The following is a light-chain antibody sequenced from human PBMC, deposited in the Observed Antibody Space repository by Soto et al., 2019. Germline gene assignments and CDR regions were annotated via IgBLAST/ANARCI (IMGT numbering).Light chain of an antibody. CDR3: SSFTSSSTLV. Sequence: QSALTQPPSVSGSPGQSVTISCTGTNSDVGSYNRVSWYQHPPGTAPKLIIYEVNNRPSGVPDRFSGSKSGNTASLTISGLQAEDEADYYCSSFTSSSTLVFGGGTKVTVL. CDR1: NSDVGSYNR. V-gene: IGLV2-18*02. CDR2: EVN. J-gene: IGLJ2*01.